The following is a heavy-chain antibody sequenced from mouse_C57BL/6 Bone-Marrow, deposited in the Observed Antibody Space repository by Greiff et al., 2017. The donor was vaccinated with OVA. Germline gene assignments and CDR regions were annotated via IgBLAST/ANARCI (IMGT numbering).Heavy chain of an antibody. Sequence: QVQLQQPGAELVKPGASVKLSCKASGYTFTSYWMHWVTQRPGRGLEWIGRIDPTSGGTKYNEKFKSKATLTVDKPSSTAYMQLSSLTSEDSAVYYCARERAYYSNFDYWGQGTTLTVSS. J-gene: IGHJ2*01. D-gene: IGHD2-5*01. CDR1: GYTFTSYW. CDR2: IDPTSGGT. V-gene: IGHV1-72*01. CDR3: ARERAYYSNFDY.